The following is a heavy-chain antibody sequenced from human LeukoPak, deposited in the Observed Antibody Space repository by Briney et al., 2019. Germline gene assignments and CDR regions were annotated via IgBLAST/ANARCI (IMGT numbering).Heavy chain of an antibody. CDR3: AIVMDDYGDRDY. D-gene: IGHD4-17*01. CDR1: EGTFSSYA. Sequence: ASVKVSCKASEGTFSSYAISWVRQAPGQGLEWMGGIIPIFGTANYAQKFQGRVTITADESTSTAYMELSSLRSEDTAVYYCAIVMDDYGDRDYWGQGTLVTVSS. J-gene: IGHJ4*02. V-gene: IGHV1-69*13. CDR2: IIPIFGTA.